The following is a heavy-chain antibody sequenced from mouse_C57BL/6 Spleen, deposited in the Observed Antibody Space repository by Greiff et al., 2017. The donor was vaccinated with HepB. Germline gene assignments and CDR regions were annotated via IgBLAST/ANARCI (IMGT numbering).Heavy chain of an antibody. CDR2: ISSGSSTI. CDR3: ARGTLLLRSYAMDY. CDR1: GFTFSDYG. D-gene: IGHD1-1*01. Sequence: EVNVVESGGGLVKPGGSLKLSCAASGFTFSDYGMHWVRQAPEKGLEWVAYISSGSSTIYYADTVKGRFTISRDNAKNTLFLQMTILRSEDTAMYYCARGTLLLRSYAMDYWGQGTSVTVSS. J-gene: IGHJ4*01. V-gene: IGHV5-17*01.